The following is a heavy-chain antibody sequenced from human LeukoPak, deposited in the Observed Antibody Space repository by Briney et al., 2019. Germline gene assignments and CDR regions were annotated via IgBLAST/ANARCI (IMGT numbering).Heavy chain of an antibody. CDR2: IYYSGST. D-gene: IGHD3-10*01. CDR3: ARALSYYYGSGSLGFDY. J-gene: IGHJ4*02. CDR1: GGSISSYY. Sequence: SETLSLTCTVSGGSISSYYWSWIRQPPGKGLEWIGYIYYSGSTNYNPSLKSRVTISVDTSKNQFSLKLSSVTAADTAVYYCARALSYYYGSGSLGFDYWGQGTLVTVSS. V-gene: IGHV4-59*08.